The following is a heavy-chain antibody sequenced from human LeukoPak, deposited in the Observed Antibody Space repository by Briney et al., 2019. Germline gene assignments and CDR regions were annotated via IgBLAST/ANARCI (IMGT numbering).Heavy chain of an antibody. CDR2: ISSSSSYT. V-gene: IGHV3-11*03. CDR1: GFTFSDYY. J-gene: IGHJ4*02. CDR3: ARLYCSGGSCYGHFDY. Sequence: GGSLRLSCAASGFTFSDYYMSWIRQAPGKGLEWVSYISSSSSYTNYADSVKGRFTISRDNAKNSLYLQMNSLRAEETAVYYCARLYCSGGSCYGHFDYWGQGTLVTVSS. D-gene: IGHD2-15*01.